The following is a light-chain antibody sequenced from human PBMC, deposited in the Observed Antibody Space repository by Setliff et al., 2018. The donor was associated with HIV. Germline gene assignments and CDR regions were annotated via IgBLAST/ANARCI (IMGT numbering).Light chain of an antibody. CDR1: SSDVGNYNR. J-gene: IGLJ1*01. Sequence: QSVLTQPPSVSGPPGQSVTISCTGTSSDVGNYNRVSWYQQPPGAAPKLIIYEVSNRPSGVPDRFSGSKSGNTASLTISGLQAEDEALYFCSSYTSIITFVFGTGTKV. V-gene: IGLV2-18*02. CDR3: SSYTSIITFV. CDR2: EVS.